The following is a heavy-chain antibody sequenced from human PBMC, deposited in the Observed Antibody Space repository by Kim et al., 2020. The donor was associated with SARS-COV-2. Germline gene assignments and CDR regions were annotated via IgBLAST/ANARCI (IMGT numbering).Heavy chain of an antibody. CDR1: GGSISSYY. Sequence: SETLSLTCSVSGGSISSYYWSWIRQPPGKGLEWIGYIYYTGSTNYNPSLRSRVTISVDTSNNQFSLKLRSVTAADTAVYYCASDWRSGTYWYFDVWGRGTLVTVSS. J-gene: IGHJ2*01. D-gene: IGHD1-26*01. V-gene: IGHV4-59*01. CDR2: IYYTGST. CDR3: ASDWRSGTYWYFDV.